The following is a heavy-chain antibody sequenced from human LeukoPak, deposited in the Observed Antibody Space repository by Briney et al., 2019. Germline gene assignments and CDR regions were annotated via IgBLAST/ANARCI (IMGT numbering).Heavy chain of an antibody. D-gene: IGHD2-21*01. J-gene: IGHJ4*02. CDR3: VRDEALWRLDY. V-gene: IGHV3-74*03. CDR1: GFTFTNHW. CDR2: INERGRDT. Sequence: PGGSLRLSCAASGFTFTNHWMHWVRQAPGKGLVWVSRINERGRDTMYADSVKGRFSISRDNAKNTVNLQMNSLRAEDTGVYYCVRDEALWRLDYWGRGTLVTVSS.